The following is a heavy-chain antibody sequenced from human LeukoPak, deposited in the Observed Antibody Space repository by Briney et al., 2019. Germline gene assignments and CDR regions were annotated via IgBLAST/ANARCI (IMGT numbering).Heavy chain of an antibody. CDR1: GGSISSGGYS. CDR2: IYHSGST. D-gene: IGHD2-15*01. J-gene: IGHJ3*02. V-gene: IGHV4-30-2*01. CDR3: ARAILDCSGGSCYSQDAFDI. Sequence: SETLSLTCAVSGGSISSGGYSWSWIRQPPGKGLEWIGYIYHSGSTYYNPSLKSRVTISVDRSKNQFSLKLSSVTAADTAVYYCARAILDCSGGSCYSQDAFDIWGQGTMVTVSS.